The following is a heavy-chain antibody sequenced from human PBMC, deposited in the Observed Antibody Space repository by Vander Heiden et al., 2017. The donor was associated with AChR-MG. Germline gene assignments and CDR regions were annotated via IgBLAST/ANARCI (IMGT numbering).Heavy chain of an antibody. CDR3: TTVTPIRDYDILTGYYTLDAFDI. D-gene: IGHD3-9*01. CDR2: IKSKTDGGTT. CDR1: GFTFSNAW. Sequence: EVQLVESGGGLVKPGGSLRLSCAASGFTFSNAWMSWVRQAPGKGLEWVGRIKSKTDGGTTDYAAPVKGRFTISRDDSKNTLYLQMNSLKTEDTAVYYCTTVTPIRDYDILTGYYTLDAFDIWGQGTMVTVSS. J-gene: IGHJ3*02. V-gene: IGHV3-15*01.